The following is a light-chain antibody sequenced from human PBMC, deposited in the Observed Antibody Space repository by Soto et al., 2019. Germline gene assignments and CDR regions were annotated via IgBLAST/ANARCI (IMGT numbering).Light chain of an antibody. CDR3: SSYTSSSTYV. CDR1: SSDVGGYNY. CDR2: DVS. J-gene: IGLJ1*01. V-gene: IGLV2-14*01. Sequence: QSALTQPDSVSGSPGQSITISCTGTSSDVGGYNYVSWYQQHPGKAPKLMMYDVSNRPSGVSNRFSGSKSGNTASLTISGLQAEDEADYYCSSYTSSSTYVFGTGTKLTVL.